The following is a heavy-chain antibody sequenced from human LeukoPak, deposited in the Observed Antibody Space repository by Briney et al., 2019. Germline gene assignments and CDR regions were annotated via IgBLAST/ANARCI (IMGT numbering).Heavy chain of an antibody. J-gene: IGHJ4*02. CDR3: ARPSLYDQGDYRDY. CDR2: IHYSGST. Sequence: PSETLSLTCTVSGGSISSYYWSWIRQPPGKGLEWIGYIHYSGSTNYNPSLKSRVTISVDTSKNQFSLKLSSVTAADTAVYFCARPSLYDQGDYRDYWGQGTLVTVSS. V-gene: IGHV4-59*01. D-gene: IGHD4-17*01. CDR1: GGSISSYY.